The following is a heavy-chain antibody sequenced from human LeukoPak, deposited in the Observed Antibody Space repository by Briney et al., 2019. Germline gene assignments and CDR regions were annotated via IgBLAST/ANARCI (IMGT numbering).Heavy chain of an antibody. D-gene: IGHD4-17*01. CDR3: ARHVSYDYGDYGHFDY. CDR2: IYYSGST. V-gene: IGHV4-59*08. CDR1: GGSISSYY. Sequence: SETLSLTCTVSGGSISSYYWSWIRQPPGKGLEWIANIYYSGSTNYNPSLKSRVTISVDTSKNQFSLKLSSVTAADTAVYYCARHVSYDYGDYGHFDYWGQGTLVTVSS. J-gene: IGHJ4*02.